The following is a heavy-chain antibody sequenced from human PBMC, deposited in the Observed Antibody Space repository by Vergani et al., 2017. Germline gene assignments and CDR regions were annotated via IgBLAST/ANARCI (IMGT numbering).Heavy chain of an antibody. J-gene: IGHJ4*02. CDR1: GFNFNDFA. CDR3: ARVSYDSSSYFNY. Sequence: EVQLVESGGGLVRPGGSLRFSCAASGFNFNDFAMHWVRQAPGRGLEYVSGISNNGRRLYYASSVKGRFTISRDTSKNTLYLQMGSLRTEDMAVYYCARVSYDSSSYFNYWSQGTLVTVSS. D-gene: IGHD3-22*01. V-gene: IGHV3-64*01. CDR2: ISNNGRRL.